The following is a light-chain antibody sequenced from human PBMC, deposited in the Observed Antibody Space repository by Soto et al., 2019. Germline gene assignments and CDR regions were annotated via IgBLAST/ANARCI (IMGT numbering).Light chain of an antibody. J-gene: IGLJ3*02. CDR3: SSYTSSSTLEV. V-gene: IGLV2-14*01. CDR1: SSDVGGYKY. CDR2: EVS. Sequence: QSALTQPASVSGSPGQSFTISCTGTSSDVGGYKYVSWYQQHPGKAPQLMIYEVSNRPSGVSNRFSGSKSGNTASLTISGLQAEDEADYYCSSYTSSSTLEVFGGGTKLTVL.